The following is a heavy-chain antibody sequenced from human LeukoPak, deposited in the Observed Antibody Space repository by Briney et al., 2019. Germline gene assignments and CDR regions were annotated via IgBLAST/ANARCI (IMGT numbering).Heavy chain of an antibody. CDR3: AKYILTGKRFDY. D-gene: IGHD3-9*01. V-gene: IGHV1-2*02. J-gene: IGHJ4*02. CDR2: INPNSGGT. CDR1: GYTFTGYY. Sequence: ASVKVSCKASGYTFTGYYMHWVRQAPGQGLEWMGWINPNSGGTNYAQKFQGRVTMTRDTSISTAYMELSRLRSDDTVVYYCAKYILTGKRFDYWGQGTLVTVSS.